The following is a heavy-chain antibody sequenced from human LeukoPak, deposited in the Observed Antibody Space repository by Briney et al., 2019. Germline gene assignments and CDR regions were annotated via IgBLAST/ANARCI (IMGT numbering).Heavy chain of an antibody. J-gene: IGHJ3*02. Sequence: GESLKISCQGSGYRFTNYWIGWVRQMPGKGLEWMGIINPGDSDTRYSPSFQGQVTISADKSINTAYLQWSSLKASDTAMYYCARFTDYYDSTGGDAFDIWGQGTMVTVSS. CDR3: ARFTDYYDSTGGDAFDI. D-gene: IGHD3-22*01. CDR1: GYRFTNYW. CDR2: INPGDSDT. V-gene: IGHV5-51*01.